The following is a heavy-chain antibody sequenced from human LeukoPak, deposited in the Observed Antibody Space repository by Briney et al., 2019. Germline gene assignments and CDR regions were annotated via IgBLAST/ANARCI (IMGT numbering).Heavy chain of an antibody. CDR2: IYYSGTT. V-gene: IGHV4-31*03. Sequence: SETLSLTCSVSGGSISSRGYYWSWIRQYPGKGLEWIGYIYYSGTTFHNPSLESRTTISVDTSKNQFSLKLSSVTAADTAVYYCARDHTLRDGYTLGAFDIWGQGTMVSVSS. CDR1: GGSISSRGYY. D-gene: IGHD5-24*01. CDR3: ARDHTLRDGYTLGAFDI. J-gene: IGHJ3*02.